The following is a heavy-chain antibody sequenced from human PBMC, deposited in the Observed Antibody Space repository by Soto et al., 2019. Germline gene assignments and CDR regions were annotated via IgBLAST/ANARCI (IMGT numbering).Heavy chain of an antibody. CDR1: GFTFSSYS. Sequence: EVQLVESGGGLVQPGGSLRLSCAASGFTFSSYSMNWVRQAPGKGLEWVSYISSSSSTIYYADSVKGRFTISRDTAKNSLYLKLNSLRAEDTAVYYCARETNYDFWSGHIDYWGQGTLVTVSS. CDR3: ARETNYDFWSGHIDY. V-gene: IGHV3-48*01. J-gene: IGHJ4*02. CDR2: ISSSSSTI. D-gene: IGHD3-3*01.